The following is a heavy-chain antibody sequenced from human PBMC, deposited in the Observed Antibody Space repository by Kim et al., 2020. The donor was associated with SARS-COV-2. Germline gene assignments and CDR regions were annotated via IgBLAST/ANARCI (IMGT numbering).Heavy chain of an antibody. CDR3: ERVALGAETDY. V-gene: IGHV1-69*13. CDR1: GGTFSSYA. D-gene: IGHD3-16*01. J-gene: IGHJ4*02. Sequence: SVKVSCKASGGTFSSYAINWVRQAPGQGLEWMGGIIPIFGTTNYAQRFQGRVTVTADESTSTAYMELSSLRSEDTAVYYCERVALGAETDYWGQGTLVTVSS. CDR2: IIPIFGTT.